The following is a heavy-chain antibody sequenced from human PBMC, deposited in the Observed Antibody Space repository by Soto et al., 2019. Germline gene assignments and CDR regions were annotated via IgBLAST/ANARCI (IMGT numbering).Heavy chain of an antibody. CDR2: ISGSGGGT. Sequence: GGSLRLSCVASGITFGSRAMSWVRQAPGKGLEWVSTISGSGGGTYYADSMKGRFTISRDNSKNTLYLQMYSLRVEDTAVYYCARESDHWGQGTLVTVSS. CDR3: ARESDH. CDR1: GITFGSRA. V-gene: IGHV3-23*01. J-gene: IGHJ4*02.